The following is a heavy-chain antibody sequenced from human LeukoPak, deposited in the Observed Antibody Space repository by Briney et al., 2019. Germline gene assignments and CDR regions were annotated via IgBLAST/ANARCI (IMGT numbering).Heavy chain of an antibody. V-gene: IGHV3-23*01. CDR2: ISGSGGST. J-gene: IGHJ4*02. D-gene: IGHD6-6*01. CDR1: GFTFSSYA. CDR3: AKHQLYTSSYLDY. Sequence: GGSLRLSCAASGFTFSSYAMSWVRQAPGKGLEWVSAISGSGGSTYYADSVKGRFTISRDNSKNTLYLQMNNLRAEDTAIYYCAKHQLYTSSYLDYWGQGTLVTVSS.